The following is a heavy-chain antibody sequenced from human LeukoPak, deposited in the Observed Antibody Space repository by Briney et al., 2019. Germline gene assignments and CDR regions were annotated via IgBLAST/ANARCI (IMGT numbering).Heavy chain of an antibody. Sequence: AGGSLRLSCAASGLTFSSYAMSWVRQAPGKGLEWVSAISGSGGSTYYADSVKGRFTISRDNSKNTLYLQMNSLRAEDTAVYYCAKGDTAMDNYYYGMDVWGQGTTVTVS. D-gene: IGHD5-18*01. CDR1: GLTFSSYA. J-gene: IGHJ6*02. V-gene: IGHV3-23*01. CDR3: AKGDTAMDNYYYGMDV. CDR2: ISGSGGST.